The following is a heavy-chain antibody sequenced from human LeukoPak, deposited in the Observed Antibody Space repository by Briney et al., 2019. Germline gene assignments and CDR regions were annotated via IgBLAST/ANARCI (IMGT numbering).Heavy chain of an antibody. Sequence: ASVKVSCKASGYTFTSYYMHWVRQPPGQGLEWMGIINPSGGSTSYAQKFQGRVTMTRDTSTSTVYMELSSLRSEDTAVYYCARDIWGYCSGGSCYLFDYWGQGTLVTVSS. CDR3: ARDIWGYCSGGSCYLFDY. J-gene: IGHJ4*02. CDR1: GYTFTSYY. V-gene: IGHV1-46*01. D-gene: IGHD2-15*01. CDR2: INPSGGST.